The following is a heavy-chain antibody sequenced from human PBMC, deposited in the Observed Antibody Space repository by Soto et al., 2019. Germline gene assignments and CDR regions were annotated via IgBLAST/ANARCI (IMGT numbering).Heavy chain of an antibody. J-gene: IGHJ6*03. CDR2: MNPNSGNT. D-gene: IGHD1-1*01. V-gene: IGHV1-8*01. CDR3: ARRLWTFHYYYMDV. Sequence: ASVKVSCKASGYTFTSYDINWVRQATGQGLEWMGWMNPNSGNTGYAQKFQGRATMTRNTSISTAYMELSSLRSEDTAVYYCARRLWTFHYYYMDVWGKGTTVTVSS. CDR1: GYTFTSYD.